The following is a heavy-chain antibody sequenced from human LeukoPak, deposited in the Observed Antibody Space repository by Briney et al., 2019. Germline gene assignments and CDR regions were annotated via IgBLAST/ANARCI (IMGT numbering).Heavy chain of an antibody. Sequence: SVKVSCKASGGTFSSYAISWVRQAPGQGLEWMGGIIPIFGTANYAQKFQGRVTITADESTSTAYMELSSLRSEDTAVYYCARASGDIVVVPAAIWFDPWGQGTLITVSS. CDR1: GGTFSSYA. CDR3: ARASGDIVVVPAAIWFDP. V-gene: IGHV1-69*13. J-gene: IGHJ5*02. CDR2: IIPIFGTA. D-gene: IGHD2-2*01.